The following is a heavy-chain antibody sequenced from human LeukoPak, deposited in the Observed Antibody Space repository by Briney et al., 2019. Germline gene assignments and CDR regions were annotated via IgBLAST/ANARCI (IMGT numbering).Heavy chain of an antibody. CDR2: IKQDGSEK. CDR1: GFTASSYW. Sequence: GGSPRLSCAASGFTASSYWMSWGRQAPGKGLEWGVNIKQDGSEKYYVDSVKGRFTISRDTAKNSLYLQMNSLRAEDTAVYYCARDVDTAMVGGFFDYWGQGTLVTVSS. D-gene: IGHD5-18*01. CDR3: ARDVDTAMVGGFFDY. V-gene: IGHV3-7*01. J-gene: IGHJ4*02.